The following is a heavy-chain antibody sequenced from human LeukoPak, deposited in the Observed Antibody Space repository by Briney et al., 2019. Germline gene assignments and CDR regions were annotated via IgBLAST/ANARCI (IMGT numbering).Heavy chain of an antibody. CDR3: ARDPYSSTWSDGMDV. V-gene: IGHV3-7*05. Sequence: AESLSLSCAASGFTFSSYWMSWARQAPGEGLEWVANIKQDGNAKEYMTTLKGQFNITRDNTKNSLFLQMNTLRAEHTAVYYCARDPYSSTWSDGMDVWGQGTTVTVSS. J-gene: IGHJ6*02. CDR1: GFTFSSYW. D-gene: IGHD6-6*01. CDR2: IKQDGNAK.